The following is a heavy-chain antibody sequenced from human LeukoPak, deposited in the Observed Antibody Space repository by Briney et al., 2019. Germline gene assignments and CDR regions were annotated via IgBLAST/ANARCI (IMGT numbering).Heavy chain of an antibody. Sequence: PGESLKISCKGSGYSFTSYWIGWVRQMPGKGLEWMGIIYPGDSDTRYSPSFQGQVTISADKSISTAYLQWSSLKASDTAMYYCARRLNERSGYSYGQIDYWGQGTLVTVSS. CDR3: ARRLNERSGYSYGQIDY. CDR1: GYSFTSYW. J-gene: IGHJ4*02. V-gene: IGHV5-51*01. CDR2: IYPGDSDT. D-gene: IGHD5-18*01.